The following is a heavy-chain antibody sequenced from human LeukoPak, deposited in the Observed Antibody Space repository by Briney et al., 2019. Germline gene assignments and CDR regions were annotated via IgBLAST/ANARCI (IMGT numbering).Heavy chain of an antibody. J-gene: IGHJ4*02. V-gene: IGHV6-1*01. Sequence: SQTPSLTCAISGDSLSNNNVAWNWIRQSPSRGLEWLGRTYYRSKFNTDYAVSVKSRIAINSDTSKNQFSLQLNSVTPEDTGVYYCARGSHSSFDYWGQGTLVTVSS. CDR2: TYYRSKFNT. D-gene: IGHD3-10*01. CDR1: GDSLSNNNVA. CDR3: ARGSHSSFDY.